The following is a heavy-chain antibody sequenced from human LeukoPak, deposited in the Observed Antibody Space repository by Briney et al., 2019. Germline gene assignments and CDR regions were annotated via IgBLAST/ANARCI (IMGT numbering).Heavy chain of an antibody. V-gene: IGHV3-7*01. CDR1: GFTLSNYW. CDR3: ARYGNGAWLAHYSFDI. Sequence: GGSLRLSCAASGFTLSNYWMSWVRRAPGKGLEWVANINQDGSEKYYVDSVKGRFAISRDNAKNSLYLQMNSLRAEDTAVYYCARYGNGAWLAHYSFDIWGQGTMVTVSS. D-gene: IGHD6-19*01. J-gene: IGHJ3*02. CDR2: INQDGSEK.